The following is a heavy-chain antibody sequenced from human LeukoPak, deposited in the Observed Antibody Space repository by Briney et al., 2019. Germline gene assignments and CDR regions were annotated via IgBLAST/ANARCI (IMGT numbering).Heavy chain of an antibody. CDR2: IWHDGSYI. Sequence: PGGSLRLSCAASGFTFSYYGTHWVRQAPGKGLDWVAVIWHDGSYIYYADSVKGRFTISRDNSKNTVYLQMNSLRVEDTAIYYCAKVVQYTAATGTGLDYWGQGTLVTVSS. J-gene: IGHJ4*02. CDR3: AKVVQYTAATGTGLDY. CDR1: GFTFSYYG. D-gene: IGHD6-13*01. V-gene: IGHV3-33*06.